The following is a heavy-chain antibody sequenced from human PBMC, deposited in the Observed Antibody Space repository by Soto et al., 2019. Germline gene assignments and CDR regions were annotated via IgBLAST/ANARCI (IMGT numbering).Heavy chain of an antibody. V-gene: IGHV4-59*01. CDR1: GGSISNYY. CDR2: IYYNGIT. D-gene: IGHD3-22*01. CDR3: ARGRRYYYDNTGPFYFEH. Sequence: TLSLTCTVSGGSISNYYWSWIRQPPGNELEWIAYIYYNGITNYNPSLKSRVTISVDTSKNQFSLTLTSVTAADTAVYYCARGRRYYYDNTGPFYFEHWGQGTLVTVSS. J-gene: IGHJ4*02.